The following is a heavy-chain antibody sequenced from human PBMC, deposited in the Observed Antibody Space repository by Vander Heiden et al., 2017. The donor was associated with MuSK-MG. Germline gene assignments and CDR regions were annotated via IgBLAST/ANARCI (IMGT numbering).Heavy chain of an antibody. V-gene: IGHV7-4-1*02. D-gene: IGHD2-8*02. CDR2: INTNTGNP. CDR3: AVLVVKNYYGLDV. CDR1: GYIFTDYA. J-gene: IGHJ6*02. Sequence: QVRLVQSGSELKKPGASVQVSCKASGYIFTDYAMNWVRQAPGQGLEWMGWINTNTGNPTYAQGFTGRFVLSLDTSASTAYLQISSLKAEDTAVYYCAVLVVKNYYGLDVWGQGTTVTVSS.